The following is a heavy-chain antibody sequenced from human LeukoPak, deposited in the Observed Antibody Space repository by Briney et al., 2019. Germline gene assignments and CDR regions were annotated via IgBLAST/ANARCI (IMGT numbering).Heavy chain of an antibody. Sequence: SETLSLTCTVSGGSISSYYWSWIRQPAGKGLEWIGRIYTSGSTNYNPSLKSRVTMSVDTSKNQFSLKLSSVTAADTAVYYCARELYYYDCSGFDYWGQGTLVTLSS. V-gene: IGHV4-4*07. CDR2: IYTSGST. CDR3: ARELYYYDCSGFDY. CDR1: GGSISSYY. D-gene: IGHD3-22*01. J-gene: IGHJ4*02.